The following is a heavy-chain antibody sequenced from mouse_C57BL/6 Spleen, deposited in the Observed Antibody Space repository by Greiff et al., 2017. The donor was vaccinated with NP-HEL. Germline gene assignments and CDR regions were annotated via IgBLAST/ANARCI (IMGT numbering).Heavy chain of an antibody. CDR2: IYPGSGNT. Sequence: VQLQQSGPELVKPGASVKISCKASGYSFTSYYIHWVKQRPGQGLEWIGWIYPGSGNTKYNEKFKGKATLTADTSSSTAYMQLSSLTSEDSAVYYGARRGGITTVVATGYFDYWGQGTTLTVSS. CDR3: ARRGGITTVVATGYFDY. V-gene: IGHV1-66*01. D-gene: IGHD1-1*01. CDR1: GYSFTSYY. J-gene: IGHJ2*01.